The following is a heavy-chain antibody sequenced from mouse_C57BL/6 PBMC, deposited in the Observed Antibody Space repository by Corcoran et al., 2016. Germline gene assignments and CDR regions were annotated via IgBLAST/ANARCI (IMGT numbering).Heavy chain of an antibody. CDR1: GYTFTTYG. Sequence: QIQLVQSGPELKKPGETVKISCKASGYTFTTYGMSWVKQAPGKGLKWMGWINTYSGVPTYADDFKGRFAFSLETSASTAYLQINNLKNEDTATYFCARRSLYYYDYFDYWGQGTTLTVSS. J-gene: IGHJ2*01. CDR3: ARRSLYYYDYFDY. V-gene: IGHV9-3*01. D-gene: IGHD1-1*01. CDR2: INTYSGVP.